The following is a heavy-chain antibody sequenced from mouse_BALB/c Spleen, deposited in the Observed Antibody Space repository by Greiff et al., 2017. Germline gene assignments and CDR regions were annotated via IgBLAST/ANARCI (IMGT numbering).Heavy chain of an antibody. CDR2: IRNKANGYTT. CDR3: ARSYDYDGGYWYFDV. CDR1: GFTFTDYY. Sequence: EVQLVESGGGLVQPGGSLRLSCATSGFTFTDYYMSWVRQPPGKALEWLGFIRNKANGYTTEYSASVKGRFTISRDNSQIILYLQMNTLRAEDSATYYCARSYDYDGGYWYFDVWGAGTTVTVSS. V-gene: IGHV7-3*02. J-gene: IGHJ1*01. D-gene: IGHD2-4*01.